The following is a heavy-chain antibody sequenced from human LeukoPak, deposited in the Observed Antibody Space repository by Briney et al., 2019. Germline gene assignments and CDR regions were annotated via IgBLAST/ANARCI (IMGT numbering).Heavy chain of an antibody. CDR3: AREMTAIPSFDY. Sequence: PGRSLRLSCAASGFTFSSYGMHWVRQAPGKGLEWVSYISSSGSTIYYADSVKGRFTISRDNAKNSLYLQMNSLRAEDTAVYYCAREMTAIPSFDYWGQGTLVTVSS. J-gene: IGHJ4*02. D-gene: IGHD2-21*02. V-gene: IGHV3-48*04. CDR1: GFTFSSYG. CDR2: ISSSGSTI.